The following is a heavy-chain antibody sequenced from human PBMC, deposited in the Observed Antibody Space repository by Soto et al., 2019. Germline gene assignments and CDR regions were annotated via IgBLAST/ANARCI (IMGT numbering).Heavy chain of an antibody. CDR1: GFNFSSYG. J-gene: IGHJ4*02. CDR2: IWYDGSNK. V-gene: IGHV3-33*01. Sequence: PGGSLRLSCAASGFNFSSYGMHWVRQAPGKGLEWVAVIWYDGSNKYYAETVKGRFTISRDNSKNTLYQQMNSLRAEDTAVYYCASEPYYYDSSGYYYPRNWGQGTLVTV. CDR3: ASEPYYYDSSGYYYPRN. D-gene: IGHD3-22*01.